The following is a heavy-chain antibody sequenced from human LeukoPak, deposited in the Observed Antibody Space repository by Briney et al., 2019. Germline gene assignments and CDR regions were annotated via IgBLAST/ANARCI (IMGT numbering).Heavy chain of an antibody. Sequence: GGSLRLSCAASGFTFSRYSMNWVRQAPGKGLEWVSSISSSSSYIYYADSVKGRFTIPRDNAKNSLYLQMNSLRAEDTAVYYCVGVPAAGYWGQGTLVTVSS. D-gene: IGHD2-2*01. J-gene: IGHJ4*02. V-gene: IGHV3-21*01. CDR2: ISSSSSYI. CDR3: VGVPAAGY. CDR1: GFTFSRYS.